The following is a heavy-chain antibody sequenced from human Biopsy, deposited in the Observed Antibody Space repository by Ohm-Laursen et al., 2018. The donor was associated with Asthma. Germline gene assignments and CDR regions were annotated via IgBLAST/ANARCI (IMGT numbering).Heavy chain of an antibody. CDR2: TNAGNGNT. Sequence: ASVTVSCKASGYTFISYAIHWVRQAPGQRLEWMGWTNAGNGNTKYSQKFQGRVTITRDTSASTAYMELSSLRSEDTAVYYCARTYYDFLTGQVNDAFDIWGQGTMVTVSS. CDR3: ARTYYDFLTGQVNDAFDI. V-gene: IGHV1-3*01. CDR1: GYTFISYA. J-gene: IGHJ3*02. D-gene: IGHD3-9*01.